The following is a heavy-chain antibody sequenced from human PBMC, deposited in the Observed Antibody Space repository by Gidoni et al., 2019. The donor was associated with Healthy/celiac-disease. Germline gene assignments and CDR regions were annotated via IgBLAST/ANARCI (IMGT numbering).Heavy chain of an antibody. CDR2: INHSGST. CDR1: GGSFSGYY. Sequence: QVQLQQWGAGLLKPSETLSLTCAVYGGSFSGYYWSWNRQPPGQGLEWIGEINHSGSTKYNPSLKSRVTISVDTSKNQFSLKLSSVTAADTAVYYCARGQRGYSYGLWYFDLWGRGTLVTVSS. V-gene: IGHV4-34*01. J-gene: IGHJ2*01. CDR3: ARGQRGYSYGLWYFDL. D-gene: IGHD5-18*01.